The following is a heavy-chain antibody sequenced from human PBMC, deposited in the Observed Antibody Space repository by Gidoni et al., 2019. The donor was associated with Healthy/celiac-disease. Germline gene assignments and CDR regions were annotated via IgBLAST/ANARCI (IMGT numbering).Heavy chain of an antibody. V-gene: IGHV5-51*01. J-gene: IGHJ3*02. CDR2: IYPGDSDT. CDR1: GYSFTSYW. CDR3: ARQITMIVVDDAFDI. D-gene: IGHD3-22*01. Sequence: EVQLVQSGAEVKKPGESLKISCKGSGYSFTSYWIGWVRQMPGKGLEWMGIIYPGDSDTRYSPSFQGQVTISADKSISTAYLQWSSLKASDTAMYYCARQITMIVVDDAFDIWGQGTMVTVSS.